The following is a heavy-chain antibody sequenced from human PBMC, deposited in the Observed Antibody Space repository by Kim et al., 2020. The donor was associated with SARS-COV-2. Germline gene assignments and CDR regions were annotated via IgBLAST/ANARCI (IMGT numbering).Heavy chain of an antibody. Sequence: SQKFQGRVTITRDTSASTAYMELSSLRSEDTAVYYCARDSPAVAGTTFDYWGQGTLVTVSS. D-gene: IGHD6-19*01. V-gene: IGHV1-3*01. CDR3: ARDSPAVAGTTFDY. J-gene: IGHJ4*02.